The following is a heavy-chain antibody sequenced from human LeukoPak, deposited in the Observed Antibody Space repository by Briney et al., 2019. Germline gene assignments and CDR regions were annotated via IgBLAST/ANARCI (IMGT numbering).Heavy chain of an antibody. CDR1: GYTFTSYY. CDR3: ARVLTNCSGGSCFDY. CDR2: INPSGGST. V-gene: IGHV1-46*01. Sequence: ASVKVSCTASGYTFTSYYMHWVRQAPGQGLEWMGIINPSGGSTSYAQKFQGRVTMTRDTSTSTAYMELSSLRSEDTAVYYCARVLTNCSGGSCFDYWGQGTLVTVSS. J-gene: IGHJ4*02. D-gene: IGHD2-15*01.